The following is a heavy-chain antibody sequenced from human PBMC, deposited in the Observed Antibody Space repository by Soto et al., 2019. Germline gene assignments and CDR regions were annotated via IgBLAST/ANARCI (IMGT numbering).Heavy chain of an antibody. Sequence: SETLSLTCTVSGGSISSSIYYWGWIRQPPGKGLEWIGSIYYIGSTYYNPSPKSRVTISVDTSKNQFSLKLSSVTAADTAVYYCARAPEEIWFGERNSYGMDVWGPGTTLTV. V-gene: IGHV4-39*01. CDR3: ARAPEEIWFGERNSYGMDV. D-gene: IGHD3-10*01. CDR2: IYYIGST. J-gene: IGHJ6*02. CDR1: GGSISSSIYY.